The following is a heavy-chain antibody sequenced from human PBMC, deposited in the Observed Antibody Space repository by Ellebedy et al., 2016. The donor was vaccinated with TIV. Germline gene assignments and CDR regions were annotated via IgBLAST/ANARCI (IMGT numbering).Heavy chain of an antibody. D-gene: IGHD3-10*01. CDR1: GFTFTSYA. J-gene: IGHJ4*02. Sequence: GESLKISCAVSGFTFTSYAINWVRQAPGKGLEWVSGISGSGGGTTYADSVKGRFTISRDKAKNTVSLQLNSLRVEDTALYYCAKAAYYGSGSYFDFWGQGTLVTVSS. CDR3: AKAAYYGSGSYFDF. V-gene: IGHV3-23*01. CDR2: ISGSGGGT.